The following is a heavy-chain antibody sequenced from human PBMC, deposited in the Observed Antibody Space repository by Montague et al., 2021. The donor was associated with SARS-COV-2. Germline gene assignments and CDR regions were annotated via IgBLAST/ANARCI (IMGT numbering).Heavy chain of an antibody. CDR3: AHGPRERGF. CDR1: GFSLNASGVG. Sequence: PALVKPTQTLTLTCTFSGFSLNASGVGVGWIRQPPGKALEWLASIYWDDDKRYSPSLKTRLTITKDTSKSQVALRMTNVDPVDTATYYCAHGPRERGFWGQGTMVTVSS. CDR2: IYWDDDK. V-gene: IGHV2-5*02. D-gene: IGHD3-10*01. J-gene: IGHJ4*02.